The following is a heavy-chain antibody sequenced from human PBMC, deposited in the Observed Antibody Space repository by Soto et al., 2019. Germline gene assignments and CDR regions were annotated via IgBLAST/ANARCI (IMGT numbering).Heavy chain of an antibody. J-gene: IGHJ4*02. CDR1: GYTFTSYD. D-gene: IGHD1-1*01. V-gene: IGHV1-8*01. Sequence: ASVKVSCKASGYTFTSYDIYWVRQATGQGLGWMGWLNPNTGNSGYAQKFQGRITVTSDTSINTVHMELSSLRSEDTAVYYCARRAETNGWNGFGADKYYFDFWGQGTLVTVSS. CDR2: LNPNTGNS. CDR3: ARRAETNGWNGFGADKYYFDF.